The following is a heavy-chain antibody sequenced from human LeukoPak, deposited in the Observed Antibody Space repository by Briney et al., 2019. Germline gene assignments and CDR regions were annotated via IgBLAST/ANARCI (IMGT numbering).Heavy chain of an antibody. J-gene: IGHJ6*02. CDR2: ISYDGSNK. Sequence: GGSLRLSCAASGFTFSSYGMHWVRQAPGKGLEWVAVISYDGSNKYYADSVKGRFTISRDNSKNTLYLQMNSLRAEDTAVYYCAKDSLTKISYCYYGMDVWGQGTTVTVSS. CDR3: AKDSLTKISYCYYGMDV. D-gene: IGHD1-1*01. V-gene: IGHV3-30*18. CDR1: GFTFSSYG.